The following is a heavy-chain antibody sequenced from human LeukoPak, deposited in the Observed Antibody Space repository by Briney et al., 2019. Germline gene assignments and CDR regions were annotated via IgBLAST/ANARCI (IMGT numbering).Heavy chain of an antibody. D-gene: IGHD1-14*01. V-gene: IGHV1-18*01. CDR2: ISANSYNT. CDR3: AKHHNGKYAIDS. CDR1: GYTFANYG. J-gene: IGHJ4*02. Sequence: ASVKVSCKASGYTFANYGISWLRQAPGRGLEWMAWISANSYNTDYSQKFQGRVSMTTDTATSTAYMELSSLRSDDTAVYSCAKHHNGKYAIDSWGQGTLVTVSS.